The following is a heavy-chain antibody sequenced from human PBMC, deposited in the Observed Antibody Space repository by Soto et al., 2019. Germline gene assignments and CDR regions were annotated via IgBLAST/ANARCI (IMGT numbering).Heavy chain of an antibody. J-gene: IGHJ4*02. CDR1: GFTFSDYS. Sequence: VGSLRLSCSASGFTFSDYSMNWVRQAPGKGLDWISYISLSSTIIYYADSVKGRFTISRDNAKNSLYLQMNSLRDEDSAVYFCARGVGTLDYWGQGTLVTVSS. CDR2: ISLSSTII. CDR3: ARGVGTLDY. V-gene: IGHV3-48*02.